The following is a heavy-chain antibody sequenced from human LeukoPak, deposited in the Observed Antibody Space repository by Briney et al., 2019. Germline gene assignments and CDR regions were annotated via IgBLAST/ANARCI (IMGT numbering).Heavy chain of an antibody. Sequence: SETLSLTCTVSGGSISSYYWSWIRQPPGKGLEWIGYIYYSGSTNYSPSLKSRVTMSVDTSGNQFSLKLSSVTAADTAVYYCARGSPTPDYWGQGTLVTVSS. V-gene: IGHV4-59*01. CDR3: ARGSPTPDY. CDR1: GGSISSYY. CDR2: IYYSGST. D-gene: IGHD1-26*01. J-gene: IGHJ4*02.